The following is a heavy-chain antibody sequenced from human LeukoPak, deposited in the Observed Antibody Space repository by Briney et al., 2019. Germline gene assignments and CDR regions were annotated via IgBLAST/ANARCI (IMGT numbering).Heavy chain of an antibody. CDR2: IKEDGSEI. V-gene: IGHV3-7*03. CDR3: ARVPRSGYCSSTSCYTNWFDP. Sequence: GGSLRLSCAASGFTFSNYYMNWVRQAPGKGLEWVANIKEDGSEIYYVDGVKGRFTISRDNANNSLYLQMNSLRSEDTAVYYCARVPRSGYCSSTSCYTNWFDPWGQGTLVTVSS. CDR1: GFTFSNYY. J-gene: IGHJ5*02. D-gene: IGHD2-2*02.